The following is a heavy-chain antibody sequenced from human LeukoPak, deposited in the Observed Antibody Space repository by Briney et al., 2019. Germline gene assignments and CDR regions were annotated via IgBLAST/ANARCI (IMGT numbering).Heavy chain of an antibody. CDR3: ARRRTYYDYRP. V-gene: IGHV4-34*01. J-gene: IGHJ5*02. D-gene: IGHD3-22*01. CDR1: GGSFSGYY. CDR2: INHSGST. Sequence: NPPETLSLTCAVYGGSFSGYYWSWIRQPPGKGLEWIGEINHSGSTNYNPSLKSRVTISVDTSKNQFSLKLSSVTAADTAVYYCARRRTYYDYRPWGQGTLVTVSS.